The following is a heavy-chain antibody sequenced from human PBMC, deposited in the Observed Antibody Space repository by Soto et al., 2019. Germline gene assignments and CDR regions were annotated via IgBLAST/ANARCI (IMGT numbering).Heavy chain of an antibody. CDR1: GFSLSTSGVG. CDR2: IYRDDDK. CDR3: LHQVWNNIIYYFDL. V-gene: IGHV2-5*02. Sequence: QITVKESGLKMVKPSQTLTLTCAFSGFSLSTSGVGVGWVRQPPGKAPEWLALIYRDDDKRYRPSLKSRLSITKDTSKDLVVFTMTNMDPVDTPTYYCLHQVWNNIIYYFDLWGRGTLVTVSS. D-gene: IGHD1-1*01. J-gene: IGHJ2*01.